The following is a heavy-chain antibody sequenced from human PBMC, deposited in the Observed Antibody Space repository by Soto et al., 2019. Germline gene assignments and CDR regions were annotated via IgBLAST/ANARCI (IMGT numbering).Heavy chain of an antibody. D-gene: IGHD3-22*01. J-gene: IGHJ4*02. CDR1: GFTFSSYG. CDR2: IWSDGSNK. V-gene: IGHV3-33*01. Sequence: QVQLVESGGGVVQPGRSLRLSCAASGFTFSSYGMHWVRQAPGKGLEWVAVIWSDGSNKYYADSVKGRFTISRDNSKNTLYLQMNSLSAEYTAVYYCARYYYDRSGYYPLWGQGTLVTVSS. CDR3: ARYYYDRSGYYPL.